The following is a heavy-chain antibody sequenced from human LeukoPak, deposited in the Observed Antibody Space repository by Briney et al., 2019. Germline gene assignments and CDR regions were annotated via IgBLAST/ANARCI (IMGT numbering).Heavy chain of an antibody. CDR2: INDNGAGT. D-gene: IGHD6-13*01. CDR3: ARTIAAAGNFFDY. Sequence: GGSLRLSCAASGFTFSSYAMSWVRQAPGKGLKWVSTINDNGAGTYYADSVKGRFTISRDNSYNTVSLQMNSLRAEDTAVYYCARTIAAAGNFFDYWGQGTLVTVSS. CDR1: GFTFSSYA. V-gene: IGHV3-23*01. J-gene: IGHJ4*02.